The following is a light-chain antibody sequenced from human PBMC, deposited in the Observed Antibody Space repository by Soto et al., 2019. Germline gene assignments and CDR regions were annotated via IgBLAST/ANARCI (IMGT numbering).Light chain of an antibody. Sequence: EIVLTQSPVTLSLSPGERATLSCRASQSVSSYLAWYQQKPGQAPRLLIYDASNRATGIPARFSGSGSGTDFTLTISSLAPEDFAVYYCQQRSNWPLTFGGGTKVEIK. CDR3: QQRSNWPLT. CDR2: DAS. J-gene: IGKJ4*01. CDR1: QSVSSY. V-gene: IGKV3-11*01.